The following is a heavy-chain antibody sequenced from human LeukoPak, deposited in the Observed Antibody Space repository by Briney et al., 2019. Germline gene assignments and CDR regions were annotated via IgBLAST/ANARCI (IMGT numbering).Heavy chain of an antibody. D-gene: IGHD4-23*01. CDR1: GGSISSGSYY. CDR3: ARTVGTHRFDY. CDR2: IYYSGET. J-gene: IGHJ4*02. V-gene: IGHV4-39*02. Sequence: PSETLSLTCTVSGGSISSGSYYWGWIRQPPGKELEWIGTIYYSGETHYNPSLHSRVVISVDTSNNHFSLKLTSVTAPDTAVYYCARTVGTHRFDYWGQGTLVTVSS.